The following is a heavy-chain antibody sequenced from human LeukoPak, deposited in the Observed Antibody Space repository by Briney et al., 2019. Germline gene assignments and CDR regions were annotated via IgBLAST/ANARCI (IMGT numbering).Heavy chain of an antibody. CDR2: INPNTSGT. D-gene: IGHD5-18*01. CDR3: AREGDSALDTNWFDP. Sequence: GASLKLSCKATGYTFTGYYIHWVRQAPGQRLERMGWINPNTSGTEYAQKFQNRVTMTRDTSINTAYLELSSLKSDDTAIYYCAREGDSALDTNWFDPWGQGTLVTVSS. J-gene: IGHJ5*02. CDR1: GYTFTGYY. V-gene: IGHV1-2*02.